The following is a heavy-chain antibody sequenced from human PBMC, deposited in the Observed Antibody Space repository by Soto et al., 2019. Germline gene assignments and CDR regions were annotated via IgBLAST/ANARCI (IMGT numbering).Heavy chain of an antibody. V-gene: IGHV4-30-2*01. Sequence: QLQLQESGSGLVKPSQTLSLTCAVSGGSISSGGYSWSWIRQPPGKGLEWIGYIYHSGSPYYNPSPKSRVTISVDRSKNQFSLNLSSVPPADTALYYSARGGGNTFDYWGQGTLVTVSS. CDR3: ARGGGNTFDY. CDR2: IYHSGSP. D-gene: IGHD3-16*01. CDR1: GGSISSGGYS. J-gene: IGHJ4*02.